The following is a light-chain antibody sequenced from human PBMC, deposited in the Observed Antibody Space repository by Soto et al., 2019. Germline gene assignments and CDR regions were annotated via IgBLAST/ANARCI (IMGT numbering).Light chain of an antibody. CDR1: QMIYTY. J-gene: IGKJ2*02. V-gene: IGKV1-39*01. CDR2: AAS. Sequence: DIQLTQSPSSLSASVCDIVAITCRASQMIYTYLNWYQQKPGKAPSLLIYAASRLQSGVPSRFRGSGSETQFTLTISGLQPDDFATYYCQQGYSTPRTFGQGTKLDIK. CDR3: QQGYSTPRT.